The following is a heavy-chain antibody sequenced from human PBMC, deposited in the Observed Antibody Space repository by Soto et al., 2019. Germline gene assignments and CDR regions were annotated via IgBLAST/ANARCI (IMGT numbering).Heavy chain of an antibody. CDR2: ISFDGRNT. J-gene: IGHJ4*02. V-gene: IGHV3-30*03. D-gene: IGHD6-13*01. CDR1: GFTFNNYG. Sequence: GGSLRLSCAASGFTFNNYGMHWVRQAPGKGLEWVVVISFDGRNTDYADSAKGRFTISRDNAKSSLYLQMNSLRDDDTAVYYCARGSSNWAYYFDFWGQGTLVTVSS. CDR3: ARGSSNWAYYFDF.